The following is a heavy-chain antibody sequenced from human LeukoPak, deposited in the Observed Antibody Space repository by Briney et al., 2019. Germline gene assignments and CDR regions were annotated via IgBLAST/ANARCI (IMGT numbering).Heavy chain of an antibody. CDR2: IKQDGSEK. CDR3: ARVVEEYQLLFPLDYYYYYYMDV. V-gene: IGHV3-7*01. J-gene: IGHJ6*03. CDR1: GFTFSSYW. D-gene: IGHD2-2*01. Sequence: PGGSLRLSCAASGFTFSSYWMSWVRQAPGKGLEWVANIKQDGSEKYYVDSVKGRFTISRDNAKNSLYLQMNSLRAEDTAVYYCARVVEEYQLLFPLDYYYYYYMDVWGKGTTATISS.